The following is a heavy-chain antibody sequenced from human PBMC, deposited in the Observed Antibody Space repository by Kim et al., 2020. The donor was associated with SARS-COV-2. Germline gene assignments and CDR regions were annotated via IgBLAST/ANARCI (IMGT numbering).Heavy chain of an antibody. V-gene: IGHV3-73*01. J-gene: IGHJ3*02. CDR3: TRVPPYSNSWWDAFDI. CDR2: IRSNANSYAT. D-gene: IGHD6-13*01. CDR1: GFTFSDSA. Sequence: GGSLRLSCAASGFTFSDSAMYWVRQAPGKGLEWVGRIRSNANSYATADDVSVRVTIISSKDKTTNTAYLQMNSLKTEDTAIYYCTRVPPYSNSWWDAFDIWGQGTMVTVSS.